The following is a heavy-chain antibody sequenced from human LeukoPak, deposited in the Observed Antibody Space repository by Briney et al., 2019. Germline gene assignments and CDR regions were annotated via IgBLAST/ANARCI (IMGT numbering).Heavy chain of an antibody. CDR2: INHSGST. Sequence: SETLSLTCVVYGGSFSGYYWSWIRQPPGKGLEWIGEINHSGSTNYNPSLKSRVTISVDTSKNQFSLKLSSVTAADTAVYYCARARAGHFDYWGQGTLVTVSS. CDR3: ARARAGHFDY. V-gene: IGHV4-34*01. CDR1: GGSFSGYY. J-gene: IGHJ4*02.